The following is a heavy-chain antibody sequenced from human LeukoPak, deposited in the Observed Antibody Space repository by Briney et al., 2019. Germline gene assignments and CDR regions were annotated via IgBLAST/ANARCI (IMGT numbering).Heavy chain of an antibody. D-gene: IGHD3-10*01. J-gene: IGHJ4*02. CDR1: GVSISSYY. CDR2: MYYSGNS. Sequence: PSETLSLTCTVSGVSISSYYWSWIRQPPGKGLEWCGYMYYSGNSKYNPSLKSRVTISADTSKNEFSLKLSSVTAADTAVYYCARVPNALGSYYPDYWGQGTLVTVSS. V-gene: IGHV4-59*01. CDR3: ARVPNALGSYYPDY.